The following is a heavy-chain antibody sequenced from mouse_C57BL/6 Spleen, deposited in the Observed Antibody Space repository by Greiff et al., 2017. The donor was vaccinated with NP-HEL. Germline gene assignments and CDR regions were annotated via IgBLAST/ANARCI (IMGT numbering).Heavy chain of an antibody. J-gene: IGHJ2*01. CDR3: ARDDYDDYFDY. CDR2: IHPNSGST. D-gene: IGHD2-4*01. Sequence: QVQLQQPGAELVKPGASVKLSCKASGYTFTSYWMHWVKQRPGQGLEWIGMIHPNSGSTNYNEKFKSKATLTVDKSSSTAYMQLSSLTSEDSAVYYCARDDYDDYFDYWGQGTTLTVSS. CDR1: GYTFTSYW. V-gene: IGHV1-64*01.